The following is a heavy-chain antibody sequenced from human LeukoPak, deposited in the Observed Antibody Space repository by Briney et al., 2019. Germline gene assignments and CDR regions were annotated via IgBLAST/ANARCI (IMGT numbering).Heavy chain of an antibody. Sequence: GGSLRLSCAASGFTFSSYAMPWVRQAPGKGLEWVAVISYDGSNKYYADSVKGRFTISRDNSKNTLYLQMNSLRAEDTAVYYCARGSYCSSTSCRRVGYYYYGMDVWGQGTTVTVSS. J-gene: IGHJ6*02. CDR3: ARGSYCSSTSCRRVGYYYYGMDV. CDR2: ISYDGSNK. V-gene: IGHV3-30-3*01. D-gene: IGHD2-2*01. CDR1: GFTFSSYA.